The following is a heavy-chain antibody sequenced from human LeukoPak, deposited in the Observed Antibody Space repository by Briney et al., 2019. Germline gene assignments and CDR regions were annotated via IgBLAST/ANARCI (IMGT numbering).Heavy chain of an antibody. CDR1: GYSFTTYW. CDR2: IYPGDSDT. J-gene: IGHJ4*02. Sequence: GESLKISCKGSGYSFTTYWIGWVRQTPGKGLEWMGVIYPGDSDTRYSPSFQGQVTISADKSISTAYLQLSSLKTSDTATYYCARGGRTTIAPDYWGQGTLVTVSS. D-gene: IGHD5-24*01. V-gene: IGHV5-51*01. CDR3: ARGGRTTIAPDY.